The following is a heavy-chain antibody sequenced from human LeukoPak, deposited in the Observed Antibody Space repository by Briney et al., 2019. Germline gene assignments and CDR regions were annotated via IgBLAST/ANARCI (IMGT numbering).Heavy chain of an antibody. V-gene: IGHV1-2*02. CDR3: ARARYCSSTSCYPHFDY. CDR2: INPNSGGT. Sequence: GASVKVSCKASGYTFTGYYMHWVRQAPGQGLEWMGWINPNSGGTNYAQKFQGRVTMTRDTSISTAHMELSRLRSDDTAVYYCARARYCSSTSCYPHFDYWGQGTLVTVSS. CDR1: GYTFTGYY. D-gene: IGHD2-2*01. J-gene: IGHJ4*02.